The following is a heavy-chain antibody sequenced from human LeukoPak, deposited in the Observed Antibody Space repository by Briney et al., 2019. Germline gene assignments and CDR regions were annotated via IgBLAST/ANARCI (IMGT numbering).Heavy chain of an antibody. Sequence: SETLSLTCAVYGGSFSGYYWSWIRQPPGKGLEWIGEINHSGSTNYNPSLKSRVTISVDTSKNQFSLKLSSVTAADTAVYYCARRGAAAGFDLDYWGQGTLVTVSS. J-gene: IGHJ4*02. CDR2: INHSGST. CDR1: GGSFSGYY. D-gene: IGHD6-13*01. CDR3: ARRGAAAGFDLDY. V-gene: IGHV4-34*01.